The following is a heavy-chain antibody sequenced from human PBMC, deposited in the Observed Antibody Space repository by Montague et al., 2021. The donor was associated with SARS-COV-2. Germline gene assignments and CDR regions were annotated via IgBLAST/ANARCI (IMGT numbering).Heavy chain of an antibody. CDR3: AKGPDGVDY. V-gene: IGHV3-48*03. CDR2: IGSSGENI. J-gene: IGHJ4*02. CDR1: GFSFSSSA. Sequence: LRLSCAASGFSFSSSAMNWVRQAPGKGLEWLSYIGSSGENIDYADSVKGRFTISRDNAKNSLYLQMKSLRVEDTALYYCAKGPDGVDYWGQGTLVTVSS. D-gene: IGHD1-14*01.